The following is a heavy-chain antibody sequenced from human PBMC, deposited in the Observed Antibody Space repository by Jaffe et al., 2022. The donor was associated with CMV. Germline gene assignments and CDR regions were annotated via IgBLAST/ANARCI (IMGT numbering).Heavy chain of an antibody. Sequence: QLQLQESGPGLVKPSETLSLTCTVSGGSISSSSYYWGWIRQPPGKGLEWIGSIYYSGSTYYNPSLKSRVTISVDTSKNQFSLKLSSVTAADTAVYYCARRMDEWACSGGSCYTYNWFDPWGQGTLVTVSS. J-gene: IGHJ5*02. CDR3: ARRMDEWACSGGSCYTYNWFDP. CDR1: GGSISSSSYY. D-gene: IGHD2-15*01. CDR2: IYYSGST. V-gene: IGHV4-39*01.